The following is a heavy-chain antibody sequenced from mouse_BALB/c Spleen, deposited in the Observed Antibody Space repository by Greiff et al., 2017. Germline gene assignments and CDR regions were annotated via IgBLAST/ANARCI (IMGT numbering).Heavy chain of an antibody. J-gene: IGHJ3*01. CDR3: PRDNYGSSPFAY. CDR2: IYPGDGDT. CDR1: GYTFTSYW. D-gene: IGHD1-1*01. V-gene: IGHV1-87*01. Sequence: QVQLQQSGAELARPGASVKLSCKASGYTFTSYWMQWVKQRPGQGLEWIGAIYPGDGDTRYTQKFKGKATLTAYKSSSTAYMQLSSLASEDSAVYYCPRDNYGSSPFAYWGQGTLVTVSA.